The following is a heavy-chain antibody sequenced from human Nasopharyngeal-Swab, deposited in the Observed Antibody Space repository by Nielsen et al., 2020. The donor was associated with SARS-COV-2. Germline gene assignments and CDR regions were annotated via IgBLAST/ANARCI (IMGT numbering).Heavy chain of an antibody. J-gene: IGHJ6*02. Sequence: GGSLRLSCAASGFTFITYNMNWVRQAPGKGLEWVSSISSSSTYIYYADSVKGRFTISRDSAKNSLYLQMNSLRAEATSVYYCARDGLYSDFWSAYFMDVWGQGTTVTVSS. CDR2: ISSSSTYI. V-gene: IGHV3-21*01. CDR1: GFTFITYN. D-gene: IGHD3-3*01. CDR3: ARDGLYSDFWSAYFMDV.